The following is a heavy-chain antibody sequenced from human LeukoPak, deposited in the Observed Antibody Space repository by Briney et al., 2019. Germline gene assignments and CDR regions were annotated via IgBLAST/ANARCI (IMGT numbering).Heavy chain of an antibody. CDR1: GGSVSSTNW. Sequence: ASETLSLTCGVSGGSVSSTNWWTWIRQPPGKGLEWIGEVHPDGRTNFNPSLKSRLTMSVDLSENHVSLKLTSVTAADTAVYYCAREGGFYRPLDYSGQGTLVTVSS. CDR2: VHPDGRT. D-gene: IGHD6-25*01. CDR3: AREGGFYRPLDY. J-gene: IGHJ4*02. V-gene: IGHV4-4*02.